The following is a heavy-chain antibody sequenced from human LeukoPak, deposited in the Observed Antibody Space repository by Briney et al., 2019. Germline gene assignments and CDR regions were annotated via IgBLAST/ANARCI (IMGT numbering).Heavy chain of an antibody. Sequence: SETLSLTCTVSGGSISSSSYYWGWIRQPPGKGLEWIGRIYTSGSTNYNPSLKSRVTMSVDTSKNQFSLKLSSVTAADTAVYYCAKSLFPWAQGAFDIWGQGTMVTVSS. J-gene: IGHJ3*02. CDR3: AKSLFPWAQGAFDI. CDR1: GGSISSSSYY. CDR2: IYTSGST. D-gene: IGHD2/OR15-2a*01. V-gene: IGHV4-61*05.